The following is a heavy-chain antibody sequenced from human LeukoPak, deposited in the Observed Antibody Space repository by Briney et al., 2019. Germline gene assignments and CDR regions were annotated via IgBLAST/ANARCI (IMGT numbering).Heavy chain of an antibody. D-gene: IGHD3-10*01. CDR3: AKAGPSGWAYYYYMDV. Sequence: AGGSLRLSCAASGFTFSSYAMSWVRQAPGKGLEWVSAISGSGGSTYYADSVKGRFTISRDNSKNTLYLQMNSLRAEDTAVYYCAKAGPSGWAYYYYMDVWGKGTTVTVSS. J-gene: IGHJ6*03. CDR1: GFTFSSYA. CDR2: ISGSGGST. V-gene: IGHV3-23*01.